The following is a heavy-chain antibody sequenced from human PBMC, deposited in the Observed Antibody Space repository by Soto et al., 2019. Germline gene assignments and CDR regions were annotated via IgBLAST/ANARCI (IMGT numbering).Heavy chain of an antibody. CDR3: ARADCSGGSCYWPNPYYYYGMDV. CDR2: IKQDGSEK. Sequence: RRLSCAASGFTFSSYWMSWVRQAPGKGLEWVANIKQDGSEKYYVDSVKGRFTISRDNAKNSLYLQMNSLRAEDTAVYYCARADCSGGSCYWPNPYYYYGMDVWGQGTTVTVSS. V-gene: IGHV3-7*03. CDR1: GFTFSSYW. J-gene: IGHJ6*02. D-gene: IGHD2-15*01.